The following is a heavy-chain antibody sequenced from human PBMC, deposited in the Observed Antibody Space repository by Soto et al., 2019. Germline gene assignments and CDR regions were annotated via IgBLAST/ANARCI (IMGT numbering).Heavy chain of an antibody. V-gene: IGHV3-74*01. Sequence: EVQLVESGGGLVQPGGSLRLSCAASGFTFSSYWMHWVRQAPGKGLVWVSRINSDGSSTSYADSVKGRFTISRDNAKNTLYLQMNRLRAEDTAVYSCAVAVAGPTDIGYWGQGTLVTVSS. J-gene: IGHJ4*02. D-gene: IGHD6-19*01. CDR1: GFTFSSYW. CDR3: AVAVAGPTDIGY. CDR2: INSDGSST.